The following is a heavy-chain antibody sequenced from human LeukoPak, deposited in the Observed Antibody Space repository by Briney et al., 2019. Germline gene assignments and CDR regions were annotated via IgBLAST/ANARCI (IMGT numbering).Heavy chain of an antibody. V-gene: IGHV3-23*01. D-gene: IGHD3-22*01. Sequence: GGSLRLSCAASGFTFSSYAMSWVRQAPGKGLEWVSAISGSGGSTYYADSVKGRFTISRDNSKNTLYLQMNSLRAEDTAVYYCAKGTEAGPHQTYYYDSSALTWGNSVDYWGQGTLVTVSS. J-gene: IGHJ4*02. CDR1: GFTFSSYA. CDR3: AKGTEAGPHQTYYYDSSALTWGNSVDY. CDR2: ISGSGGST.